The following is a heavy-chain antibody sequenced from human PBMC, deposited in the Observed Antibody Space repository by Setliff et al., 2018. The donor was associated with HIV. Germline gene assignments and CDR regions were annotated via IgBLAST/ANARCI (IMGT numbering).Heavy chain of an antibody. CDR1: GYSISSGHY. CDR3: ARGGRKDLTDN. Sequence: ASETLSLTCAVSGYSISSGHYWGWIRQHPGKGLEWMGYIYYTGSTYYNLSLKSRMIISLDTSKNQLFLTLNSVTAADTAIYYCARGGRKDLTDNWGQGTLVTVSS. CDR2: IYYTGST. J-gene: IGHJ4*02. D-gene: IGHD3-16*01. V-gene: IGHV4-31*11.